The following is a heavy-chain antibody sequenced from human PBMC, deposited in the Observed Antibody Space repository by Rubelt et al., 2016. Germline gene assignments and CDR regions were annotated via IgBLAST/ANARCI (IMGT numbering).Heavy chain of an antibody. D-gene: IGHD3-3*01. CDR2: INPNSGGP. J-gene: IGHJ6*02. CDR1: GYTFTGYY. Sequence: GYTFTGYYMHWVRQAPGQGLEWMGRINPNSGGPDYAQRFQGRVTMTRDTSISTAYMELSGLRSDDTAVYYCARDYDFWSGPIMDVWGQGTTVTVS. V-gene: IGHV1-2*06. CDR3: ARDYDFWSGPIMDV.